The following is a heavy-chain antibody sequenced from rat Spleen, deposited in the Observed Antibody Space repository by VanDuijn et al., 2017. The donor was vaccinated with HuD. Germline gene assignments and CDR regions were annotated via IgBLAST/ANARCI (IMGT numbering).Heavy chain of an antibody. CDR2: ISSGGST. J-gene: IGHJ2*01. D-gene: IGHD1-1*01. CDR3: TTVGY. V-gene: IGHV2S12*01. Sequence: QVQLKESGPGLVQPSQTLSLTCTVSGFSLTSNGVSWVRQPPGKGLEWIAAISSGGSTYYNSGLKSRLSISRDISRGQVFLKMNSLQTEDTAIYFCTTVGYWGQGVMVTVSS. CDR1: GFSLTSNG.